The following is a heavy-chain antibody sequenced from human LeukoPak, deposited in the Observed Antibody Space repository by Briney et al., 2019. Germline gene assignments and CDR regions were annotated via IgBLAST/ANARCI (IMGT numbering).Heavy chain of an antibody. CDR2: INHSGGT. V-gene: IGHV4-34*01. CDR1: GGSFSASY. CDR3: ARGKSQYDYVWGSYRNPDRYFDY. Sequence: PSESLSLTCVVSGGSFSASYWSWIRQPPGRGLEWIGEINHSGGTNYNPSLKSRATISVDTSKNQFSLKLSSVTAADTAVYYCARGKSQYDYVWGSYRNPDRYFDYWGQGTLVTVSS. J-gene: IGHJ4*02. D-gene: IGHD3-16*02.